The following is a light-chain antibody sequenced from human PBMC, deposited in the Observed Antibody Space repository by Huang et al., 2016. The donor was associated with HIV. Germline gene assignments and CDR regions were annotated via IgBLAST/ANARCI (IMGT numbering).Light chain of an antibody. CDR3: MQGTHWPYT. J-gene: IGKJ2*01. CDR2: KVS. CDR1: QSLAYSDGNTY. Sequence: DVVMTQSPLSLPVTLGQPASISCRSSQSLAYSDGNTYLNWFQQRPGQSPRRLIYKVSNRDSGVPDRFSGSGSGSDFTPKISKVEAEDVGVYYCMQGTHWPYTFGQGTKLEIK. V-gene: IGKV2-30*01.